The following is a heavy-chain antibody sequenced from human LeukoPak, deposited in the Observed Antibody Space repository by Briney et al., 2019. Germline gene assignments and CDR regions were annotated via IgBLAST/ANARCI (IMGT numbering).Heavy chain of an antibody. D-gene: IGHD6-13*01. CDR1: GFTFSSYA. CDR3: AKVKEAAGVDY. Sequence: LPGGSLRLSCAASGFTFSSYAMHWVRQAPGRGLEWVAVISYDGSNKYYADSVKGRFTISRDNSKNTLYLHMNSLRAEDTAVYYRAKVKEAAGVDYWGQGTLVTVSS. CDR2: ISYDGSNK. V-gene: IGHV3-30-3*01. J-gene: IGHJ4*02.